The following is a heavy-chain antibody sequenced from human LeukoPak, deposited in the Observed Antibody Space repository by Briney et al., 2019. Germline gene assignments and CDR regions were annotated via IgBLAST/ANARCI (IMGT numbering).Heavy chain of an antibody. CDR3: AKTPHYDILTGYLYFDY. D-gene: IGHD3-9*01. CDR2: IGWNSGSI. V-gene: IGHV3-9*01. J-gene: IGHJ4*02. Sequence: GGSLRLSCAASGFTFDDYAMHWVRQAPGKGLEWVSGIGWNSGSIGYADSVKGRFTISRDNAKNSLYLQMNSLRAEDTALYYCAKTPHYDILTGYLYFDYWGQGTLVTVSS. CDR1: GFTFDDYA.